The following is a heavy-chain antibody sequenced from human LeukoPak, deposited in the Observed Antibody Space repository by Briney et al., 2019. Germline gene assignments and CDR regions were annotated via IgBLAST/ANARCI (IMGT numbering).Heavy chain of an antibody. CDR3: ARDLRSGYYDSSGYDWYYDL. CDR2: IYYSGST. CDR1: GGSMSSYY. Sequence: TSETLSLTCTVSGGSMSSYYLSWIRQPPGKGLEWIGYIYYSGSTNYNPSLKSRVTISVDTSKNQFSLKLSSVTAADTAVYYCARDLRSGYYDSSGYDWYYDLWGQGTLVTVSS. V-gene: IGHV4-59*01. J-gene: IGHJ2*01. D-gene: IGHD3-22*01.